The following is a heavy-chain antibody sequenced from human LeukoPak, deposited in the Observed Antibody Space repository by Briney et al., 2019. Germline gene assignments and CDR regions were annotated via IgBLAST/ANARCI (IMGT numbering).Heavy chain of an antibody. CDR3: ARRPSGYDFDGAFDI. Sequence: SETLSLTCTVSGGSISSMSYYWGWIRQPPGKGLECIGNIYYTGSTYYNPSLKSRVTISVDTSKNQFSLKLSSVTAADTAVYYCARRPSGYDFDGAFDIWGQGTMVTVSS. D-gene: IGHD5-12*01. CDR1: GGSISSMSYY. CDR2: IYYTGST. V-gene: IGHV4-39*01. J-gene: IGHJ3*02.